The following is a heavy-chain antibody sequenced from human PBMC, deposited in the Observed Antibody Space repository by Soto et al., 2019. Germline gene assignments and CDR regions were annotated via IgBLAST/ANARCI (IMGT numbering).Heavy chain of an antibody. CDR2: IYYGGST. J-gene: IGHJ4*02. D-gene: IGHD3-10*01. V-gene: IGHV4-39*01. CDR3: ARGRDYYGSGSYYLRRHFDY. Sequence: SETLSLTCTVSGGSIITSTYYWGWIRQPPGKGLEWIGSIYYGGSTYYAPSLKSRVTISVDMSKNQFSLSLNSVIAADTAVYYCARGRDYYGSGSYYLRRHFDYWGQGALVTVS. CDR1: GGSIITSTYY.